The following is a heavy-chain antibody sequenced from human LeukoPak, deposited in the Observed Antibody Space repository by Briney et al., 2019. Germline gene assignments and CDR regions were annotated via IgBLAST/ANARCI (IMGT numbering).Heavy chain of an antibody. J-gene: IGHJ4*02. D-gene: IGHD3-3*01. Sequence: SETLSLTCTVSGGSITSSSYYWSWIRQPAGKGLEWIGRIYSSGSTNYNPSLKSRVTMSVDTSKNQFSLKLSSVTAADTAVYYCARGVLNGFSYFDYWGQGTLVTVSS. V-gene: IGHV4-61*02. CDR1: GGSITSSSYY. CDR3: ARGVLNGFSYFDY. CDR2: IYSSGST.